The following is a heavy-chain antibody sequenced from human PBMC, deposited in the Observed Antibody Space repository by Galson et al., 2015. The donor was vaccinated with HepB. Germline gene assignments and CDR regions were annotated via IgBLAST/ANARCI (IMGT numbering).Heavy chain of an antibody. CDR3: AHRECSTTICYRAFDI. J-gene: IGHJ3*02. CDR1: GFSLNTSGVG. V-gene: IGHV2-5*02. D-gene: IGHD2-2*01. Sequence: PALVKPTQTLTLTCTFSGFSLNTSGVGVGWIRQPPGKALEWLALIYWDDDKRYSPSLKSSLTITKDTSKNQVVLTMTNMDPVDTATYYCAHRECSTTICYRAFDIWGQGTMVTVSS. CDR2: IYWDDDK.